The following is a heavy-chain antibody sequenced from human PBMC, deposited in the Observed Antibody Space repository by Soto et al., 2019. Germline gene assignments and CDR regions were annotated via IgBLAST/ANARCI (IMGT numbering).Heavy chain of an antibody. Sequence: EVQLVESGGGLVQPGGSLRLSCAASGFTVSGRYMSWVRQAPGKGLEWVSVIYSGDTTHYADSVKGRFTISRHTSQNTLFLHMKRLRPEDTAVYYCARSAAAGTFFYWGQGTLVTVSS. V-gene: IGHV3-53*04. D-gene: IGHD6-13*01. J-gene: IGHJ4*02. CDR1: GFTVSGRY. CDR3: ARSAAAGTFFY. CDR2: IYSGDTT.